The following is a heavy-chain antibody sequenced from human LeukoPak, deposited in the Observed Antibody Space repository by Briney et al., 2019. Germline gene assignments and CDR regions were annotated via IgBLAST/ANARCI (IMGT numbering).Heavy chain of an antibody. CDR1: GSSVSNYY. V-gene: IGHV4-59*02. D-gene: IGHD3-3*01. CDR3: ARRPIAGGFGVDNWFDP. Sequence: SETLSLTCTVSGSSVSNYYWNWIRQPPGKGLEWIGCIYYSGSTNYNPSLMSRVTISVDTSKNQFSLKLTSLTAADTAGYFCARRPIAGGFGVDNWFDPWGQGTLVTVSS. CDR2: IYYSGST. J-gene: IGHJ5*02.